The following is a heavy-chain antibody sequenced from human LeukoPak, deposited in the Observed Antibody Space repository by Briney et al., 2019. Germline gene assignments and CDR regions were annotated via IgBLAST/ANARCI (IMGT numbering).Heavy chain of an antibody. CDR3: ARYSYGGEDWFDP. Sequence: SETLSLTRTVSGDSVSSRHYYWGWIRQPPGKGLEWIGSIYYSGSAYYNPSLKSRVAIFVDTSKNHFSLKLTSVTAADTAVYYCARYSYGGEDWFDPWGQGTLVTVSS. J-gene: IGHJ5*02. CDR2: IYYSGSA. CDR1: GDSVSSRHYY. V-gene: IGHV4-39*02. D-gene: IGHD5-18*01.